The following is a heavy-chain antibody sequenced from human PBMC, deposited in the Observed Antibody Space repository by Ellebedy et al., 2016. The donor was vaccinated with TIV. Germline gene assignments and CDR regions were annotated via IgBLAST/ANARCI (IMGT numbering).Heavy chain of an antibody. J-gene: IGHJ5*01. CDR3: ARRGSYGDYAVQVDNRLDF. Sequence: GESLKISCAASGFSFRSYWMTWVRQAPGKGLEWVANIYQDGTMIYYAYSLKGRFTISRDNAKNSLYLHLSSLKAEDTAVYFCARRGSYGDYAVQVDNRLDFWGQGTLVTVSS. CDR1: GFSFRSYW. V-gene: IGHV3-7*01. CDR2: IYQDGTMI. D-gene: IGHD4-17*01.